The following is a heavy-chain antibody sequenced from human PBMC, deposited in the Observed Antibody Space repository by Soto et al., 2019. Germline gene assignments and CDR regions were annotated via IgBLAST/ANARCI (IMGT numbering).Heavy chain of an antibody. CDR1: GFTFNSYW. CDR3: AMDVPPYSPNSGWIGP. J-gene: IGHJ5*02. D-gene: IGHD6-13*01. Sequence: EVQLVESGGGLVQPGGSLRLSCAASGFTFNSYWLSWVLDTPGKGLEWEANIKQDGGEKHYVDPVKGRITISRDNAKNSLHLQINSMRVEDTGVYYCAMDVPPYSPNSGWIGPWVQETLYTVSS. V-gene: IGHV3-7*04. CDR2: IKQDGGEK.